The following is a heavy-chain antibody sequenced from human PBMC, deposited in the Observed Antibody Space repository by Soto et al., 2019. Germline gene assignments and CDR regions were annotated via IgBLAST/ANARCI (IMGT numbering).Heavy chain of an antibody. Sequence: SVKVSCKASGGTFSSYAISWVRQAPGQGLEWMGGIIPIFGTANYAQKFQGRVTITADESTSTAYMELSSLRSEDTAVYYCARTSPNAGSGIWYNWFDPWGQGTLVTVS. CDR1: GGTFSSYA. V-gene: IGHV1-69*13. CDR3: ARTSPNAGSGIWYNWFDP. J-gene: IGHJ5*02. D-gene: IGHD3-10*01. CDR2: IIPIFGTA.